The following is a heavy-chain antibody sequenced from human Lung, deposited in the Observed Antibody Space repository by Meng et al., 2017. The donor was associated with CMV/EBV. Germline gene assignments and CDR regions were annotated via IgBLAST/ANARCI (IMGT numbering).Heavy chain of an antibody. CDR2: IKQNGSEK. CDR3: ARGPKAHSGGYSPQVVGYYYGMDD. V-gene: IGHV3-7*01. CDR1: RFTFSNFL. J-gene: IGHJ6*02. D-gene: IGHD1-26*01. Sequence: SCAASRFTFSNFLMSWVRQAPGKGLEWVANIKQNGSEKYYVDSVKGRFTISRDNAKNSLYLHMNSLRAEDTVVYYCARGPKAHSGGYSPQVVGYYYGMDDWXQGTXVTVSS.